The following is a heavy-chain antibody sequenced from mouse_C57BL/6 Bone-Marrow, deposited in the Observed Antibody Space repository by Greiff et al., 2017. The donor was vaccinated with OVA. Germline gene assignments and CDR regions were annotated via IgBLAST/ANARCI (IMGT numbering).Heavy chain of an antibody. CDR2: IYTKSGNT. J-gene: IGHJ3*01. Sequence: ESGAELARPGASVKLSCKASGYTFTSYGISWVKQRTGQGLEWIGEIYTKSGNTYYNEKFKGKATLTAYKSSSTAYMELRSLTSEDSAVYFCARSDYYSNSFAYWGRGTRVTVSA. CDR1: GYTFTSYG. V-gene: IGHV1-81*01. D-gene: IGHD2-5*01. CDR3: ARSDYYSNSFAY.